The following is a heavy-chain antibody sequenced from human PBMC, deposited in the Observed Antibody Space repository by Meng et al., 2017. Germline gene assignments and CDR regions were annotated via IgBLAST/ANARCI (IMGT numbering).Heavy chain of an antibody. Sequence: GQLQGSGPGLVKPSGPLSLPCASSGGSISSSNWWSWVRQPPGKGLEWIGEIYHSGSTKYNPSLKSRVTISVDKSKNQFSLKLSSVTAADTAVYCCARAQYYDFWSGYYFDYWGQGTLVTVSS. CDR3: ARAQYYDFWSGYYFDY. D-gene: IGHD3-3*01. CDR2: IYHSGST. CDR1: GGSISSSNW. V-gene: IGHV4-4*01. J-gene: IGHJ4*02.